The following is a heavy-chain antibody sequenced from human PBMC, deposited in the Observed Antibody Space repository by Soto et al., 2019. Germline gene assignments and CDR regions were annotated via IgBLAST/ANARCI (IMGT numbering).Heavy chain of an antibody. J-gene: IGHJ4*02. CDR3: ARHSSLNDYSNYPTLTIDY. Sequence: QVQLQESGPGLVKPSETLSLTCTVSGGSISSYYWSWIRQPPGKGLEWIGYIYYSGSTNYNPSLKSRVTISVDTAKNQFSLKLSAVTAAYTAVYYCARHSSLNDYSNYPTLTIDYWGQGTLVTVSS. CDR2: IYYSGST. CDR1: GGSISSYY. V-gene: IGHV4-59*08. D-gene: IGHD4-4*01.